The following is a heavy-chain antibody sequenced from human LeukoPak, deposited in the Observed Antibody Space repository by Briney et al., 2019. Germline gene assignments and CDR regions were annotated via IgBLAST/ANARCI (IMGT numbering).Heavy chain of an antibody. CDR3: ARDGIAVADSPYFDY. V-gene: IGHV4-39*07. Sequence: PSETLYLTCTVSGGSISSSSYYWGWIRQPPGKGLEWIGSIYYSGSTYYNPSLKSRVTISVDTSKNQFSLKLSCVTAADTAVYYCARDGIAVADSPYFDYWGQGTLVTVSS. J-gene: IGHJ4*02. CDR1: GGSISSSSYY. D-gene: IGHD6-19*01. CDR2: IYYSGST.